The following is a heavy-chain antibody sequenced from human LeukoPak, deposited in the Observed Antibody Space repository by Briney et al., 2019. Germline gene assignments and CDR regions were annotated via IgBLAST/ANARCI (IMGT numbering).Heavy chain of an antibody. CDR2: INHSGST. V-gene: IGHV4-34*01. D-gene: IGHD3-3*01. J-gene: IGHJ5*02. Sequence: PSETLSLTCAVYGGSFSGYYWSWIRQPPGKGLEWIGEINHSGSTNYTPSLKSRVTISVDTSKNQCSLKLSSVTAADTAVYYCARGYFSSNWFDPWGQGTLVTVSS. CDR1: GGSFSGYY. CDR3: ARGYFSSNWFDP.